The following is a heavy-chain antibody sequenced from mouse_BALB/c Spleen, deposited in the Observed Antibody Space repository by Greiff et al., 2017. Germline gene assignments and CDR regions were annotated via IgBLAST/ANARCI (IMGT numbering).Heavy chain of an antibody. V-gene: IGHV5-6*01. CDR3: ARPYGDVGAWFAA. CDR2: ISIGGSYT. Sequence: EVQRVESGGDLVNLGGSLKLSCPPLVFTFSSYGTSWFPHTPDKRLVWAATISIGGSYTYYPYSVKWRFNISRDIAKNTLYLQMRSLKSEDTAMLYCARPYGDVGAWFAAWGQG. D-gene: IGHD2-13*01. CDR1: VFTFSSYG. J-gene: IGHJ3*01.